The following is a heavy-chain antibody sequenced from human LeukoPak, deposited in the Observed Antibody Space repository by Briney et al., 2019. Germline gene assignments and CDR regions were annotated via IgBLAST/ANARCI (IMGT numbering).Heavy chain of an antibody. CDR2: ISTCGRSI. D-gene: IGHD3-22*01. Sequence: TGGSLRLSCAASGFTFSNYNMNWVRQAPGKGLEWVSYISTCGRSIFYADSVKGRFTISRDNAKNSLFLQMNSLRDEDTAVYYCARVPLYDRSGYYFDYWGLGTLVTVSP. V-gene: IGHV3-48*02. CDR3: ARVPLYDRSGYYFDY. J-gene: IGHJ4*02. CDR1: GFTFSNYN.